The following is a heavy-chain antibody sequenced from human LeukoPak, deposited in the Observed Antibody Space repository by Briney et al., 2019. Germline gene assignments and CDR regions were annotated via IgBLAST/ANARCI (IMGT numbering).Heavy chain of an antibody. CDR2: INWNGGST. D-gene: IGHD3-10*01. CDR1: GFTFDDYG. J-gene: IGHJ4*02. V-gene: IGHV3-20*04. CDR3: ARANYGSGSSYFDY. Sequence: GGSLRLSCAASGFTFDDYGMSWVRQAPGKGLEWVSGINWNGGSTGYADSVKGRFPISRDNAKNSLYLQMNSLRAEDTALYYCARANYGSGSSYFDYWGQGTLVTVSS.